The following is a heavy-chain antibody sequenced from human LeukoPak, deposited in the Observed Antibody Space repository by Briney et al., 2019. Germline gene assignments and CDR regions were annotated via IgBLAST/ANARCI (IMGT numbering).Heavy chain of an antibody. CDR1: GFTFSNYW. CDR2: IKQDGSEK. Sequence: GESLRLSCAASGFTFSNYWVSWVRQAPGKGLEWVANIKQDGSEKYYVDSVKGRFTISRDNAKNSLYLQMNSLTTEDTAVYYCARDYRSSSGRSIDYWGQGTLVPVSS. CDR3: ARDYRSSSGRSIDY. J-gene: IGHJ4*02. V-gene: IGHV3-7*01. D-gene: IGHD6-6*01.